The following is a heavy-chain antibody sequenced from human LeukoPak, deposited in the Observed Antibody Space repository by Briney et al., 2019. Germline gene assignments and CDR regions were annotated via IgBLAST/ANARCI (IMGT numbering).Heavy chain of an antibody. V-gene: IGHV3-23*01. D-gene: IGHD6-19*01. CDR1: GFTFSNCV. CDR3: AKVRAPSGWFNSDY. J-gene: IGHJ4*02. CDR2: ISGSGDST. Sequence: GGSLRLSCAASGFTFSNCVMSWVRQAPGKGLEWVSGISGSGDSTYYADSVKGRFTISRDNSKNTLYLQMNSLRVEDTAAYYCAKVRAPSGWFNSDYWGQGTRVTVSS.